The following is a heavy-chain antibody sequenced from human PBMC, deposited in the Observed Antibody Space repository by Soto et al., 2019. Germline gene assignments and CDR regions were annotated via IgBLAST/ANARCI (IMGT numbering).Heavy chain of an antibody. Sequence: GASVKVSCKASGYTFTGYYMHWVRQAPGQGLEWMGWINPNSGGTNYAQKFQGWVTMTRDTSISTAYMELSRLRSDDTAVYYCAREKYSSSWLTDYYYYGMDVWGQGTTVTVSS. D-gene: IGHD6-13*01. CDR3: AREKYSSSWLTDYYYYGMDV. CDR2: INPNSGGT. CDR1: GYTFTGYY. V-gene: IGHV1-2*04. J-gene: IGHJ6*02.